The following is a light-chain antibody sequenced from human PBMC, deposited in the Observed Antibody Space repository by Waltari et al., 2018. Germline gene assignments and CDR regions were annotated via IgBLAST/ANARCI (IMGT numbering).Light chain of an antibody. J-gene: IGKJ4*01. CDR3: QQYNNWPPS. Sequence: EIVMTQSPATLSVSPGERATLSCRASQSVSSNLAWYQQKPGQAPRPIIYGASTRATGIPSRCSGSGSGTEFTRTISSLQSEDFAVCYCQQYNNWPPSFGGGTKVEIK. CDR2: GAS. V-gene: IGKV3D-15*01. CDR1: QSVSSN.